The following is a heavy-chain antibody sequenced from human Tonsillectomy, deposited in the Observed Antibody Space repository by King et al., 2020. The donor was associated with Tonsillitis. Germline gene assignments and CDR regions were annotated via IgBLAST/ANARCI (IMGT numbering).Heavy chain of an antibody. CDR2: ISYDGSEK. J-gene: IGHJ5*02. V-gene: IGHV3-33*05. CDR1: GFTFSSYG. CDR3: ARELYDYDSSGYLDH. D-gene: IGHD3-22*01. Sequence: HVQLVESGGGVVQPGRSLRLSCAAPGFTFSSYGMHWVRQAPGKGLEWVAVISYDGSEKYYADSVKGRFTISRDNSKNTLYLQMNSPRAEDTAVYYCARELYDYDSSGYLDHWGQGTLVTVSS.